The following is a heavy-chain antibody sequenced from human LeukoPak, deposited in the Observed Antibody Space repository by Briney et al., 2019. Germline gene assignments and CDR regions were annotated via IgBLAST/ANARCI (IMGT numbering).Heavy chain of an antibody. J-gene: IGHJ4*02. CDR2: IRYDGVNK. D-gene: IGHD6-13*01. CDR3: ARDIEAAGLFVDY. Sequence: GGSLRVSCVASGFTFTNYGMHWVRQAPGKGLEWVAFIRYDGVNKYYADSVKGRFTISRDNAKNSLYLQMNSLRAEDTAVYYCARDIEAAGLFVDYWGQGTLVTVSS. CDR1: GFTFTNYG. V-gene: IGHV3-30*02.